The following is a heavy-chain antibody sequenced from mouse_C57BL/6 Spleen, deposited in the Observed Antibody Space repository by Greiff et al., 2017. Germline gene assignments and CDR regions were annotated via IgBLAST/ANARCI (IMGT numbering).Heavy chain of an antibody. J-gene: IGHJ3*01. Sequence: QLQQSGAELAKPGASVKLSCKASGYTFTSYWMHWVKQRPGQGLEWIGYINPSSGYTKYNQKFKDKATLTADKSSSTAYMQLSSRTYEDSAVYYCARESIATVVRQFAYWGQGTLVTVSA. V-gene: IGHV1-7*01. D-gene: IGHD1-1*01. CDR2: INPSSGYT. CDR1: GYTFTSYW. CDR3: ARESIATVVRQFAY.